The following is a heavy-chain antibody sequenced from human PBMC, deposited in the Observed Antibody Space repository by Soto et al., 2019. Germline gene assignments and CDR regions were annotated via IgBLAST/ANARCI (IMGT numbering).Heavy chain of an antibody. CDR2: INHSGST. Sequence: SETLSLTCAVYGGSFSGYYWSWIRQPPGKGLEWIGEINHSGSTNYNPSLKSRVTISVDTSKNQFSLKLSSVTAADTAVYYCARVGPLRYSSSWSPVYYYYGMDVWGQGTTVTVSS. V-gene: IGHV4-34*01. D-gene: IGHD6-13*01. CDR3: ARVGPLRYSSSWSPVYYYYGMDV. J-gene: IGHJ6*02. CDR1: GGSFSGYY.